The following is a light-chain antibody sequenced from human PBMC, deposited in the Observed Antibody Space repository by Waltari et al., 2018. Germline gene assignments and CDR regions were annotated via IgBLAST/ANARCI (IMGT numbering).Light chain of an antibody. V-gene: IGLV2-14*03. CDR2: DVN. J-gene: IGLJ3*02. Sequence: QSALTQPASVSGSPGQSIIISCTGTTNDLGGYNYSPWYQPHPGKAPQLMIYDVNSRPSGVSSRFSGSKSGNTASLIISGLQAEDEADYYCCSFTRSSTWVFGGGTKVTVL. CDR1: TNDLGGYNY. CDR3: CSFTRSSTWV.